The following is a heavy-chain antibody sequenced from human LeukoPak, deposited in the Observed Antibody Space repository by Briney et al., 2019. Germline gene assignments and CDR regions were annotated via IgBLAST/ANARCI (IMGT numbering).Heavy chain of an antibody. CDR3: ARATDYDILTGYSSRYFDY. Sequence: ASVKVSCKASGYTFTSYYMHWVRQAPGQGLEWMGIINPSGGSTSYAQKFQGRVTMTRDTSTSTVYMELSSLRSEDTAVYYCARATDYDILTGYSSRYFDYWGQGTLVTVSS. J-gene: IGHJ4*02. CDR1: GYTFTSYY. D-gene: IGHD3-9*01. V-gene: IGHV1-46*01. CDR2: INPSGGST.